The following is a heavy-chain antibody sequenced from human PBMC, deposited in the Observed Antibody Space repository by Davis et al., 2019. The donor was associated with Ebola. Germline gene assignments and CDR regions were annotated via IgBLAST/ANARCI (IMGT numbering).Heavy chain of an antibody. V-gene: IGHV1-2*02. Sequence: AASVKVSCKTSGYTFTAYFIHWVRRAPGEGLEWMGWINPNTGGTNSAQKFQGRVTMTRATSMTTAYMELNGLRSDDTAVCYCARAVPATQNLDYWGQGTLVTVSS. CDR3: ARAVPATQNLDY. J-gene: IGHJ4*02. CDR1: GYTFTAYF. CDR2: INPNTGGT. D-gene: IGHD2-15*01.